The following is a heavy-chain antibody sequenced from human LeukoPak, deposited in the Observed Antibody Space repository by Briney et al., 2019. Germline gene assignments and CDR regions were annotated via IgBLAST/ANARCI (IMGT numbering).Heavy chain of an antibody. Sequence: SETLSLTCTVSGGSISNHYWSWIRQPPGKGLEWIGYIYYSGSTNYNPSLRSRVTISVATSKNQFSLKMRSVTAEDTAVYYCARNYFTTAVMLFDYWGQGTLVTVSS. D-gene: IGHD3-16*01. CDR3: ARNYFTTAVMLFDY. CDR1: GGSISNHY. J-gene: IGHJ4*02. V-gene: IGHV4-59*11. CDR2: IYYSGST.